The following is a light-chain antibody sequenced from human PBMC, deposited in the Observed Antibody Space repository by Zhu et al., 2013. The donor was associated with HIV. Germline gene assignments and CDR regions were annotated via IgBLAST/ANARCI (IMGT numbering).Light chain of an antibody. J-gene: IGKJ3*01. CDR1: QRISSY. CDR2: AAS. Sequence: DIQMTQSPSSLSASVGDRVTITCRASQRISSYLNWYQQKPGKAPKLLIYAASSLQSGVPSRFSGSGSGTDFTLSISSLQPEDFATYYCQQSYSTPYSTFGPGTKSDIK. CDR3: QQSYSTPYST. V-gene: IGKV1-39*01.